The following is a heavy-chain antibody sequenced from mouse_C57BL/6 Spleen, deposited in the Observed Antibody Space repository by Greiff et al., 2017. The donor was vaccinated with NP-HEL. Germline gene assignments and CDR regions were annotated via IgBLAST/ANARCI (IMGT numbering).Heavy chain of an antibody. CDR1: GYTFTEYT. J-gene: IGHJ1*03. V-gene: IGHV1-62-2*01. D-gene: IGHD2-2*01. CDR2: FYPGSGSI. Sequence: QVQLQQSGAELVKPGASVKLSCKASGYTFTEYTIHWVKQRSGQGLEWIGWFYPGSGSIKYNEKFKDKATLTADKSSSTVYMELSRLTSEDSAVYFCARHEENYGYDPYWYFDVWGTGTTVTVSS. CDR3: ARHEENYGYDPYWYFDV.